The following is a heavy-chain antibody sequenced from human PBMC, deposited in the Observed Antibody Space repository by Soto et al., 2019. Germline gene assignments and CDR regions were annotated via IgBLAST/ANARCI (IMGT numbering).Heavy chain of an antibody. J-gene: IGHJ4*02. CDR2: VSGSGDST. Sequence: PGGSLRLSCAASGFTFSSYAMSWVRQAPGKGLEWVSAVSGSGDSTYYADSVKGRFTISRDNSKNTLYLQMNSLRAEDTAVYYCARGRDGHSFDYWGQGTLVTVSS. D-gene: IGHD2-15*01. V-gene: IGHV3-23*01. CDR1: GFTFSSYA. CDR3: ARGRDGHSFDY.